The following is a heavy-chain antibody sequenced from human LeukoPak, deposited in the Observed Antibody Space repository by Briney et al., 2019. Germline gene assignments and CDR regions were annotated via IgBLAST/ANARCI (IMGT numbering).Heavy chain of an antibody. CDR3: ARRRGGITSPFDY. D-gene: IGHD3-16*01. CDR1: GGSISSYY. J-gene: IGHJ4*02. Sequence: PSETLSLTCTVSGGSISSYYWSWIRQPPGKGLEWIGYIYYSGSTNYNPSLKSRVTISVDTSKNQFSLKLSSVTAADTAVYYCARRRGGITSPFDYWGQGTLVTVSS. V-gene: IGHV4-59*08. CDR2: IYYSGST.